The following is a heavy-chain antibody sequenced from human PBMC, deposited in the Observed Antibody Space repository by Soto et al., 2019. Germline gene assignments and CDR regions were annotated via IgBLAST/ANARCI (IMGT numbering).Heavy chain of an antibody. CDR2: INAGNGNT. V-gene: IGHV1-3*01. CDR1: GYTFTSYA. CDR3: ARENPNAFDI. Sequence: GASLKVSCKASGYTFTSYAMHWVRQAPGQRLEWMGWINAGNGNTKYSQKFQGRVTMTTDTSTSTAYMELRSLRSDDTAVYYCARENPNAFDIWGQGTMVNVSS. J-gene: IGHJ3*02.